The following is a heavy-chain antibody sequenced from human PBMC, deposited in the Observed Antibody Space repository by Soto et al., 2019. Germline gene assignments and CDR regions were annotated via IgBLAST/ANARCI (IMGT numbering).Heavy chain of an antibody. CDR1: GFTFSSYA. D-gene: IGHD5-18*01. V-gene: IGHV3-30-3*01. CDR3: ARDRGRYSYEGEPDY. Sequence: GGSLRLSCAASGFTFSSYAMHWVRQAPGKGLEWVAVISYDGSNKYYADSVKGRFTISRDNSKNTLYLQMNSLRAEDTAVYYCARDRGRYSYEGEPDYWGQGTLVTVSS. J-gene: IGHJ4*02. CDR2: ISYDGSNK.